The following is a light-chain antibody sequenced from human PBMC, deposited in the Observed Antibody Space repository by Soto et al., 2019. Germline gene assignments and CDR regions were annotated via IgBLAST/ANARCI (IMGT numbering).Light chain of an antibody. Sequence: QSVLTQPASVSGPPRQSITISCPGTSRYVGGYNYVSWYQQHPGKAPKLIIYDVSNRPSGVSNRFSGSKSGNTASLTISGLQAELEADYYCSSYTRSSTLFYVFGTGTKVAVL. V-gene: IGLV2-14*01. CDR2: DVS. CDR1: SRYVGGYNY. J-gene: IGLJ1*01. CDR3: SSYTRSSTLFYV.